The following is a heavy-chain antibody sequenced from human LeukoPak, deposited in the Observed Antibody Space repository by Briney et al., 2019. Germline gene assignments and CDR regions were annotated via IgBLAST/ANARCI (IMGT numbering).Heavy chain of an antibody. CDR2: IIPIFGIA. D-gene: IGHD2-2*01. CDR1: GGTFISYA. CDR3: ARGSVVPAATHYYYYGMDV. V-gene: IGHV1-69*04. J-gene: IGHJ6*02. Sequence: GASVKVSCKASGGTFISYAISWVRQAPGQGLEWMGRIIPIFGIANYAQKFQGRVTITADKSTSTAYMELSSLRSEDTAVYYCARGSVVPAATHYYYYGMDVWGQGTTVTVSS.